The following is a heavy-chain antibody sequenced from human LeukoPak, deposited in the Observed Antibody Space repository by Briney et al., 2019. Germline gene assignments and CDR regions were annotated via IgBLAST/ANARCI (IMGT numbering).Heavy chain of an antibody. CDR3: ARHVFGIGVYYYGSGSYRHFDY. V-gene: IGHV4-34*01. J-gene: IGHJ4*02. D-gene: IGHD3-10*01. CDR2: INHSGST. CDR1: GGSFSGYY. Sequence: PSETLSLTCAVYGGSFSGYYWSWIRQPPGKGLEWIGEINHSGSTNYNPSLKSRVTISVDTSKNQFSLKLSSVTAADTAVYYCARHVFGIGVYYYGSGSYRHFDYWGQGTLVTVSS.